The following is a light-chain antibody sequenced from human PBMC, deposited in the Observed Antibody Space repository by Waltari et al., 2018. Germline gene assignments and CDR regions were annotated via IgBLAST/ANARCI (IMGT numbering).Light chain of an antibody. CDR3: ETWDSSLSAVV. Sequence: QSVLTQPPSVSAAPGQKVIISCSGSSSNVGQNFVSWYQQLPRTAPQLLIDENNERPSGIPDRFSGSKSGTSATLDITGLQTGDEADYYCETWDSSLSAVVFGGGTKLTVL. CDR2: ENN. J-gene: IGLJ2*01. V-gene: IGLV1-51*02. CDR1: SSNVGQNF.